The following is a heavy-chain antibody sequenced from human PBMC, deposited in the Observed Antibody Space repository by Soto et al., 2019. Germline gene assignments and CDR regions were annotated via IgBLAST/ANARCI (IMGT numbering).Heavy chain of an antibody. J-gene: IGHJ4*02. V-gene: IGHV3-30*18. CDR2: ISYDGSNK. CDR1: GFTFSSYG. CDR3: ANSLSVVVVAAIPFDY. Sequence: GGSLRLSCAASGFTFSSYGMHWVRQAPGKGLEWVAVISYDGSNKYYADSVKGRFTISRDNSKNTLYLQMNSLRAEDTAVYYCANSLSVVVVAAIPFDYWGQGTLVTVS. D-gene: IGHD2-15*01.